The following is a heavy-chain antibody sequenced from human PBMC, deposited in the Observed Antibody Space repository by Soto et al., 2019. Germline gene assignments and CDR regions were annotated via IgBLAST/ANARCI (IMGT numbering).Heavy chain of an antibody. CDR2: IYYNGST. CDR3: ARGPHDYSKSDNWFDP. D-gene: IGHD4-4*01. V-gene: IGHV4-59*01. Sequence: PSETLSLTCTVSGGSISSYYWSWIRQPPGKGLEWIGYIYYNGSTNYNPSLKRLVTISVDTSKNQFSLKLSSVTAADTAVYYCARGPHDYSKSDNWFDPWGQGTLVTVSS. CDR1: GGSISSYY. J-gene: IGHJ5*02.